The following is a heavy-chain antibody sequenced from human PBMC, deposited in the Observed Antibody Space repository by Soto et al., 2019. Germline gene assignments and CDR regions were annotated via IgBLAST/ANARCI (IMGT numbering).Heavy chain of an antibody. Sequence: GGSLRLSCAASGFTLSDYYMSWIRQAPGKGLEWVSYISSSSSYTNYADSVKGRFTISRDNAKNSLYLQMNSLRAEDTAVYYCAAESGYSSGPPNFDYWGQGTLVTVSS. CDR2: ISSSSSYT. J-gene: IGHJ4*02. D-gene: IGHD6-19*01. V-gene: IGHV3-11*06. CDR1: GFTLSDYY. CDR3: AAESGYSSGPPNFDY.